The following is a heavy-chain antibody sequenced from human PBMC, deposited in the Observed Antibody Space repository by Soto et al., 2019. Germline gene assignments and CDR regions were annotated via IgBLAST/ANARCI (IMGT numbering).Heavy chain of an antibody. CDR2: INHSGST. J-gene: IGHJ6*02. CDR1: GGSFSGYY. Sequence: QVQLQQWGAGLLKPSETLSLTCAVYGGSFSGYYWSWIRQPPGKGLEWIGEINHSGSTNYNPSLKSRVTISVVTSKNQFSVKLSSVTAAEKAVYYCARDSRLYGMDVRGQGTTVTVSS. CDR3: ARDSRLYGMDV. V-gene: IGHV4-34*01. D-gene: IGHD3-22*01.